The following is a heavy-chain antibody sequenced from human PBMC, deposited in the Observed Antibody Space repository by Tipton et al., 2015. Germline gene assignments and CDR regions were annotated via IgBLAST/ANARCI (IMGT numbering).Heavy chain of an antibody. Sequence: TLSLTCTVSGGSMSPYYWSWIRQPPGKGLEWIGSIYNSVSTVYNPSLKSRVTISLDASRNEFSLSLSPVTAADTAVFYCARNRTSGYFDYWGPGTKVTVSS. D-gene: IGHD1-14*01. CDR1: GGSMSPYY. CDR2: IYNSVST. CDR3: ARNRTSGYFDY. V-gene: IGHV4-59*01. J-gene: IGHJ4*02.